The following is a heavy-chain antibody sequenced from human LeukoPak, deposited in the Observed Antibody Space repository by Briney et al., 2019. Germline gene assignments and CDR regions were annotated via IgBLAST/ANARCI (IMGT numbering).Heavy chain of an antibody. CDR1: GGSISSGDYY. CDR2: IYYSGST. J-gene: IGHJ3*02. Sequence: SQTLSLTCTVSGGSISSGDYYWIWIRQHPGKGLEWIGYIYYSGSTYYNPSLKSRVTMSVVTSKNQFSLKLSSVTAADTAGYFWARDADYYGSGSSGYFDIWGQGTMVTVSS. D-gene: IGHD3-10*01. CDR3: ARDADYYGSGSSGYFDI. V-gene: IGHV4-31*03.